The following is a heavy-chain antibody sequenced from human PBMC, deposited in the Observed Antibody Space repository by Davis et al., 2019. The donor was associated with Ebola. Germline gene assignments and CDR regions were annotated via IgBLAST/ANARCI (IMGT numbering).Heavy chain of an antibody. CDR1: GFTFTYSG. D-gene: IGHD3-22*01. J-gene: IGHJ4*02. CDR2: ISFDGSDT. CDR3: AKDARGGYYYADF. V-gene: IGHV3-30*18. Sequence: SLKISCPTSGFTFTYSGIHWVRQAPGKGLEWVAVISFDGSDTYYADSVKGRFTISRDNPKTTVDLQMNSLRPEDTALYYCAKDARGGYYYADFWGQGTLVNVSS.